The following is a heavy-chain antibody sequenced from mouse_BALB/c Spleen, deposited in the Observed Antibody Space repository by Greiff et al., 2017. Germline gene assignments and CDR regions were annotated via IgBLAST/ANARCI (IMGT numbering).Heavy chain of an antibody. CDR3: AKRGTTVPFAY. J-gene: IGHJ3*01. CDR1: GFSLTGYG. V-gene: IGHV2-3*01. D-gene: IGHD1-1*01. Sequence: VKVEESGPGLVAPSQSLSITCTVSGFSLTGYGVNWVRQPPGKGLEWLGVIWGDGSTNYHSALISRLSISKDNSKSQVFLKLNSLQTDDTATYYCAKRGTTVPFAYWGQGTLVTVSA. CDR2: IWGDGST.